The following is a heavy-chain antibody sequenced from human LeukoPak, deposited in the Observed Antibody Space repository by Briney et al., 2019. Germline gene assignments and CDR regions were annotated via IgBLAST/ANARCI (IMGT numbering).Heavy chain of an antibody. D-gene: IGHD1-26*01. Sequence: GGSLRLSCAPSGFAFTTYWMGWVRQSPVKGLEWVASIKQGGSERHYVDSVKGRFTISRDNAQNSLYLQMNSLRAEDTAVYYCARGSSGSYFQFIDYWGQGTLVTVSS. CDR2: IKQGGSER. V-gene: IGHV3-7*01. CDR3: ARGSSGSYFQFIDY. CDR1: GFAFTTYW. J-gene: IGHJ4*02.